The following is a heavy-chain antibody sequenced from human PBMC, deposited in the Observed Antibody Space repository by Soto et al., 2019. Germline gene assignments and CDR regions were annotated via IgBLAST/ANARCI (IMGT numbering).Heavy chain of an antibody. CDR3: ATGYSCYGDHRDHHAVSSRRTSDP. Sequence: GGSLRLSCAASGFTFSSYAMSWVRQAPGKGLEWVSAISGSGGSTYYADSVKGRFTISRDNSKNTLYLQMNSLGAEDTAVYYCATGYSCYGDHRDHHAVSSRRTSDP. CDR2: ISGSGGST. V-gene: IGHV3-23*01. J-gene: IGHJ5*02. CDR1: GFTFSSYA. D-gene: IGHD3-9*01.